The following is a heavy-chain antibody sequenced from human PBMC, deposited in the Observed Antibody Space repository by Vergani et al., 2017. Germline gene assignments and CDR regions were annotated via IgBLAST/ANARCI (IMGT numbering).Heavy chain of an antibody. CDR3: AQGRGPEYFQH. CDR2: IRPYTGHT. V-gene: IGHV1-18*01. Sequence: QVQLVQSGAELKKPGASVSVSCKGSSHTFQTYGISWVRQAPGKGLEWMAWIRPYTGHTSYAQKFQGRVTMTRDTSTSTVYMELSSLRSEDTAVYYCAQGRGPEYFQHWGQGTLVTVSS. J-gene: IGHJ1*01. CDR1: SHTFQTYG.